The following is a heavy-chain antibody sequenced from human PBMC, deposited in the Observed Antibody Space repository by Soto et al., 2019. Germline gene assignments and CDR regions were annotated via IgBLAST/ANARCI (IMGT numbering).Heavy chain of an antibody. Sequence: ASVKVSCKASGYTFTSYDINWVRQATGQGLEWMGWMNPSSGNTGYAQKFQGRVTMTRNTSISTAYMELSSLRSEDTAVYYCARVRKTKKGWFDPWGQGTLVTVSS. J-gene: IGHJ5*02. CDR3: ARVRKTKKGWFDP. V-gene: IGHV1-8*01. CDR2: MNPSSGNT. D-gene: IGHD2-8*01. CDR1: GYTFTSYD.